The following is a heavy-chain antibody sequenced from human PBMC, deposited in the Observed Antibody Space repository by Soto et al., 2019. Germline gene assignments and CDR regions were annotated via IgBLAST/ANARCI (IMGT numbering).Heavy chain of an antibody. V-gene: IGHV1-69*12. CDR2: IIPTFGTA. CDR1: GGTFSSCT. CDR3: ARPSCGAACYYYGMDV. D-gene: IGHD2-21*01. Sequence: QVQLVQSGAEVKKPGSSVKVSCKASGGTFSSCTICWVRQAPGRGLEWMGGIIPTFGTADYAQKFQGRVTIPADESTSTGYMELVSLRSEDTALYYCARPSCGAACYYYGMDVWGQGTAVTVSS. J-gene: IGHJ6*02.